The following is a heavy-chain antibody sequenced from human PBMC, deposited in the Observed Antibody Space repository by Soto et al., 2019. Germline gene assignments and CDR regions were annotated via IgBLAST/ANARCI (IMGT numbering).Heavy chain of an antibody. J-gene: IGHJ4*02. V-gene: IGHV4-39*07. CDR2: IYYSGST. CDR1: GGSISSSSYY. D-gene: IGHD6-6*01. CDR3: ASIAARRLFDY. Sequence: QLQLQESGPGLVKPSETLSLTCTVSGGSISSSSYYWGWIRQPPGKGLEWIGTIYYSGSTYYNPSLKSRVTISVDTSKNQFSLKLSSVTAADTAVYYCASIAARRLFDYWGQGTLVTVSS.